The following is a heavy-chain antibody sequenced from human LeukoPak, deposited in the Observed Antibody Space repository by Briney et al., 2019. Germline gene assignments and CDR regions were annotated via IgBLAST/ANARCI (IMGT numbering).Heavy chain of an antibody. D-gene: IGHD6-13*01. J-gene: IGHJ4*02. CDR1: GFTFSSYI. Sequence: PGGSLRLSCAASGFTFSSYIMSWVRQAPGKGLEWVSAISDSGGSTYYADSVKGRFTISRDNSKNTLYLQMNSLRAEDTAVYYCASPPFSSSWYDLGYWGQGTLVTVSS. V-gene: IGHV3-23*01. CDR2: ISDSGGST. CDR3: ASPPFSSSWYDLGY.